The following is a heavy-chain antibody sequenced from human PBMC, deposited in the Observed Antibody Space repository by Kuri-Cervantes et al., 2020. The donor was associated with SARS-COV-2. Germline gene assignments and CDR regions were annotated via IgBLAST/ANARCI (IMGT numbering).Heavy chain of an antibody. Sequence: ESLKISCTVSGGSISSYYWSWIRQPAGKGLEWIGRIYPGGSTNYNPSLKSRVTMSVDTSKNQLSLKLSSVTAADTAVYYCARYDYGDYVDAFDIWGQGTMVTVSS. V-gene: IGHV4-4*07. D-gene: IGHD4-17*01. CDR2: IYPGGST. CDR3: ARYDYGDYVDAFDI. CDR1: GGSISSYY. J-gene: IGHJ3*02.